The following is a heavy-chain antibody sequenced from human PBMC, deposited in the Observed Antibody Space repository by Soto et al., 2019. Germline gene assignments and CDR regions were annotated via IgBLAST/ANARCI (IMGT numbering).Heavy chain of an antibody. V-gene: IGHV3-23*01. D-gene: IGHD3-10*01. CDR3: AKDLLQAREMDV. CDR1: GFTFSNYA. CDR2: ISGGGDNT. J-gene: IGHJ6*04. Sequence: SLRLSCAASGFTFSNYAMSWVRQAPGKGLEWVSVISGGGDNTYYADAVKGRFTISRDNAQTTLYLQMNSLRAEDTAVYYCAKDLLQAREMDVWGKGTTVTVSS.